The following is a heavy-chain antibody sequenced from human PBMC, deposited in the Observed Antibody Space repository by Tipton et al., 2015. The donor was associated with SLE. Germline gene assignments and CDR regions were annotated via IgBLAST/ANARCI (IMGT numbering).Heavy chain of an antibody. Sequence: QLVQSGAEVKKPGASVKVSCKASGYTFTGYYMHWVRQAPGQGLEWMGWINPNSGGTNYAQKFQGWVTMTRDTSISTAYMELSRLRSDDTAVYYCARAYYYDSSGYSLHYCGQGTLVTVSS. D-gene: IGHD3-22*01. CDR1: GYTFTGYY. CDR2: INPNSGGT. V-gene: IGHV1-2*04. CDR3: ARAYYYDSSGYSLHY. J-gene: IGHJ4*02.